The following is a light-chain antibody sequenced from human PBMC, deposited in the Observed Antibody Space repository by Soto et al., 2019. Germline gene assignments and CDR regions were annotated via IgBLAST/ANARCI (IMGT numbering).Light chain of an antibody. CDR1: QSLLHSNGYNY. J-gene: IGKJ5*01. Sequence: DIVMTQSPLSLSVTPGEPASISCRSSQSLLHSNGYNYLDWYXQKQGQSPQXMIYLGSNRASGVPDRFTGSGSGTDFTMKISRVEAEDVGVYFCMQALQTPFTFGQGTRLEIK. CDR2: LGS. CDR3: MQALQTPFT. V-gene: IGKV2-28*01.